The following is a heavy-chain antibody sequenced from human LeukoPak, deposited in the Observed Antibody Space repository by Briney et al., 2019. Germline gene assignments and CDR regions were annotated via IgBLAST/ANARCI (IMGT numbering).Heavy chain of an antibody. Sequence: ASVKVSCKASGYTFTSYGISWMRQAPGQGLEWMGWTSAYNGNTNYAQKLQGRVTMTTDTSTSTAYMEVRSLRSDDTAVYYCARDGPGIAVAGTSLQNWFDPWGQGTLVTVSS. CDR2: TSAYNGNT. CDR1: GYTFTSYG. CDR3: ARDGPGIAVAGTSLQNWFDP. V-gene: IGHV1-18*01. J-gene: IGHJ5*02. D-gene: IGHD6-19*01.